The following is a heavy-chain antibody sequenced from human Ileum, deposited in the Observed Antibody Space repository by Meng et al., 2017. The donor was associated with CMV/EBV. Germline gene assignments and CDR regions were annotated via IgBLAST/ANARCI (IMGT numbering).Heavy chain of an antibody. CDR3: ARDADEYNFDY. Sequence: SCKASGYKFTSYGISWVRQAPGQGLEWMGWISGDTGKTRFAQKVQGRVTMTTDTSTTTAYMELRSLRCDDTAVYFCARDADEYNFDYWGQGTLVTVSS. V-gene: IGHV1-18*01. CDR1: GYKFTSYG. CDR2: ISGDTGKT. D-gene: IGHD5-24*01. J-gene: IGHJ4*02.